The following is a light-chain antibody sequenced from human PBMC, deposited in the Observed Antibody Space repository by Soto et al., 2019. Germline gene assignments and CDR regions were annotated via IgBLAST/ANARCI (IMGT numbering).Light chain of an antibody. V-gene: IGLV2-14*01. J-gene: IGLJ1*01. Sequence: QSALTQPASVSGSPGQSITIPCTGTSSDIGSYNYVSWYQQHPGKAPKLMIYDVSNRPSGISNRFSGSKSGNPASLTISGLQAADEADYYWKSYRCSRTFVLRIGSKVTVL. CDR1: SSDIGSYNY. CDR3: KSYRCSRTFV. CDR2: DVS.